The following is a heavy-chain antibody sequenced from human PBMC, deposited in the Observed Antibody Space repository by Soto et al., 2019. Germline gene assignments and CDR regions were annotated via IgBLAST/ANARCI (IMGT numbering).Heavy chain of an antibody. J-gene: IGHJ6*02. V-gene: IGHV3-23*01. Sequence: GGSLRLSCAASGFTFSSYAMSWVRQAPGKGLEWVSAISGSGGSTYYADSVKGRFTISRDNSKNTLYLQMNSLRAEDTAVYYFALNQRLTVTTGTYYYYYGMDVWGQGTTVTVLL. CDR2: ISGSGGST. D-gene: IGHD4-17*01. CDR1: GFTFSSYA. CDR3: ALNQRLTVTTGTYYYYYGMDV.